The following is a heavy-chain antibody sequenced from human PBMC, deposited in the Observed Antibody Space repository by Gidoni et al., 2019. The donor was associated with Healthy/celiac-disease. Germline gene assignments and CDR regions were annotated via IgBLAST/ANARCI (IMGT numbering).Heavy chain of an antibody. D-gene: IGHD4-17*01. J-gene: IGHJ2*01. CDR2: SSWNSGSI. CDR1: GFTFDDYA. V-gene: IGHV3-9*01. CDR3: AKDPHGDLDWYFDL. Sequence: EVQLVESGGGLVQPGRSLRLSCAASGFTFDDYAMHWVRQAPGKGLEWVSGSSWNSGSIGYADSVKGRFTISRDNAKISLYLQMNSLRAEDTALYYCAKDPHGDLDWYFDLWGRGTLVTVSS.